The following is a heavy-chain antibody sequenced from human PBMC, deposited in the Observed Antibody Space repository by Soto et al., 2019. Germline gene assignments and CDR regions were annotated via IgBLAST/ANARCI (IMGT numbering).Heavy chain of an antibody. CDR1: GGTFSSYT. V-gene: IGHV1-69*02. CDR3: XXXXXXSDY. Sequence: QVQLVQSGAEVKKPGSSVKVSCKASGGTFSSYTISWVRQAPGQGLEWMGRIIPILGIANYAQKFQGRVTITADKSTSTAYMELSSLRSEDXXXXXXXXXXXXSDYWGQGTLVTVSS. J-gene: IGHJ4*02. CDR2: IIPILGIA.